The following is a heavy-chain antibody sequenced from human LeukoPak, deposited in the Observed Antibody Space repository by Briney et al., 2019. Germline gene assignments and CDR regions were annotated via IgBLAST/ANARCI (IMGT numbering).Heavy chain of an antibody. CDR2: IRSKANSYAT. V-gene: IGHV3-73*01. D-gene: IGHD2-2*01. J-gene: IGHJ4*02. Sequence: GGSLRLSCAASGFTFSSYSMNWVRQASGKGLEWVGRIRSKANSYATAYAASVKGRFTISRDDSKNTAYLQMNSLKTEDTAVYYCTRLDCSSTSCYLDYWGQGTLVTVSS. CDR1: GFTFSSYS. CDR3: TRLDCSSTSCYLDY.